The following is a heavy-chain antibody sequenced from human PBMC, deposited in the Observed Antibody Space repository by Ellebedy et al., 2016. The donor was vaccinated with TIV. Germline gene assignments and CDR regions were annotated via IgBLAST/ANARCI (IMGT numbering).Heavy chain of an antibody. J-gene: IGHJ4*02. Sequence: GESLKISCAASGFIFSSHWMHWVRQAPGEGLVWVARIDGDGVTSYADSVKGRFTISRDNTKNTLYLQMNSLRGEDTAMYYCGGVFDYWGQGTLVTVSS. CDR2: IDGDGVT. CDR1: GFIFSSHW. CDR3: GGVFDY. V-gene: IGHV3-74*01.